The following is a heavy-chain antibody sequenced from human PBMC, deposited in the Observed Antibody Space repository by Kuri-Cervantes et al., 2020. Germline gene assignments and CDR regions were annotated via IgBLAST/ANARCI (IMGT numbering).Heavy chain of an antibody. D-gene: IGHD3-9*01. CDR2: ISWNSGSI. V-gene: IGHV3-9*01. Sequence: SLKISCAASGFTFDDYAMHWVRQAPGKGLEWVSGISWNSGSIGYADSVKGRFTISRDNSKNTLYLQMNSLRAEDTAVYYCARGRTWYYDILTGYLFDYWGQGTLVTVSS. J-gene: IGHJ4*02. CDR3: ARGRTWYYDILTGYLFDY. CDR1: GFTFDDYA.